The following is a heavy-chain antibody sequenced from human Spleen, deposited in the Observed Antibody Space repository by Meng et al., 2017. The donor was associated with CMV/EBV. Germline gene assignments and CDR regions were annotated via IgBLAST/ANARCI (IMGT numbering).Heavy chain of an antibody. CDR1: GLTFSTSS. Sequence: GESLKISCAVSGLTFSTSSMNWVRQAPGKGLEWISYISSSSSSIYYADSVKGRFTISRDNAKNSLYLQMNSLRADDTAVYYCARGSVFYYDGTSFFYAWGQGALVTVSS. CDR3: ARGSVFYYDGTSFFYA. V-gene: IGHV3-48*04. J-gene: IGHJ4*02. D-gene: IGHD3-22*01. CDR2: ISSSSSSI.